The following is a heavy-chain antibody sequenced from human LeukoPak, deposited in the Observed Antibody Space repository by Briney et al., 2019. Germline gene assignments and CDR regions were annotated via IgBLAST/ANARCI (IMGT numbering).Heavy chain of an antibody. D-gene: IGHD2-2*01. CDR3: ARHVVPAAQSSYMDV. V-gene: IGHV4-38-2*01. CDR2: IYHSGST. Sequence: SETLSLTCAVSGYSISSGYYWGWIRQPPGKGLEWIGSIYHSGSTYYNPSLKSRVTISVDTSKNQFSLKLNYVTAADTSLYYCARHVVPAAQSSYMDVWGKGTTVTVSS. CDR1: GYSISSGYY. J-gene: IGHJ6*03.